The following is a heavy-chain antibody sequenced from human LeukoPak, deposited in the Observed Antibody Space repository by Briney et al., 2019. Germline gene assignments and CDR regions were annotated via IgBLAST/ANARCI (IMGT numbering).Heavy chain of an antibody. V-gene: IGHV3-7*01. CDR3: TRDTDGSLDY. J-gene: IGHJ4*02. CDR2: IKQDGSTE. CDR1: VFTFTNSW. D-gene: IGHD1-26*01. Sequence: PGGSLRLSCAASVFTFTNSWMACVRHAPGKGREWVANIKQDGSTEHYADSLKGRFTISRDNPKNSLYLQMNDLRADDTAVYYCTRDTDGSLDYWGQGILVTVAS.